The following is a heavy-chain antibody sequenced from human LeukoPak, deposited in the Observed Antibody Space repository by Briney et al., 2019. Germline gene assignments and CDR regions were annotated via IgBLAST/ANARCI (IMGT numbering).Heavy chain of an antibody. Sequence: ASVKVSCKASGYTFTGYYMHWVRQAPGQGLEWMGWINPNSGGTNYAQKFQGRVTMTRDTSISTAYMELSRLRSDGTAVYYCARDHSSSSYFDYWGQGTLVTVSS. D-gene: IGHD6-6*01. CDR2: INPNSGGT. CDR3: ARDHSSSSYFDY. V-gene: IGHV1-2*02. J-gene: IGHJ4*02. CDR1: GYTFTGYY.